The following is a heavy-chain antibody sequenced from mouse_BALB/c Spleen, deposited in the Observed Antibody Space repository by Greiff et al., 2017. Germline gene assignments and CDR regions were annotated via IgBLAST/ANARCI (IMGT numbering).Heavy chain of an antibody. Sequence: VQLQQSGPGLVQPSQSLSITCTVSGFSLTSYGVHWVRQSPGKGLEWLGVIWSGGSTDYNAAFISRLSISKDNSKSQVFFKMNSLQANDTAIYFCARRRAYYGNYGYAMDNWGQGTSVTVAS. CDR2: IWSGGST. CDR1: GFSLTSYG. J-gene: IGHJ4*01. D-gene: IGHD2-10*01. V-gene: IGHV2-2*02. CDR3: ARRRAYYGNYGYAMDN.